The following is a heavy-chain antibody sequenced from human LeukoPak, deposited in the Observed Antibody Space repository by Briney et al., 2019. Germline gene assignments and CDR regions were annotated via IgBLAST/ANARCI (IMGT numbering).Heavy chain of an antibody. Sequence: PGGSLRLSCAASGFTFSSYAMSWVRQAPGKGLEWVSAISGSGGSTYYADSVKGRFTISRDNSENTLYLQMNSLRAEDTAVYYCAKDGRYYDILTGYYIDPYYFDYWGQGTLVTVSS. CDR1: GFTFSSYA. J-gene: IGHJ4*02. CDR2: ISGSGGST. D-gene: IGHD3-9*01. CDR3: AKDGRYYDILTGYYIDPYYFDY. V-gene: IGHV3-23*01.